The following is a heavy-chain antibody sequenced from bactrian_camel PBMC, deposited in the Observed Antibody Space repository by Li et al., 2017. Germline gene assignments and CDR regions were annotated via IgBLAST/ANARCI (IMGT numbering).Heavy chain of an antibody. Sequence: HVQLVESGGGSVQAGGSLTLSCVASGLEYSTYCMAWFRQAPGKERELVSRISSDGTTTYADSVKGRFTISQDNTKNTLYLQMNNLKTEDTAVYYCASRRRSPSGACYSASYNYWGQGTQVTVS. CDR2: ISSDGTT. CDR3: ASRRRSPSGACYSASYNY. J-gene: IGHJ4*01. D-gene: IGHD2*01. V-gene: IGHV3S55*01. CDR1: GLEYSTYC.